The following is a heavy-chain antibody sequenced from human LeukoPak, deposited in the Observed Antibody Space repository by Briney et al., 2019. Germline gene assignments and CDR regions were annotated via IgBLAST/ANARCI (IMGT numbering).Heavy chain of an antibody. V-gene: IGHV1-8*01. CDR2: MSPNSGNT. CDR3: ARETTLSGVPDY. D-gene: IGHD1-14*01. Sequence: ASVKVSCKASGYTFTSYDTNWVRQATEQGLEWMGWMSPNSGNTGYAQKFQGRVTMTRDTSVTTAYMELSNLRSEDTALYYCARETTLSGVPDYWGQGTLVTVSS. J-gene: IGHJ4*02. CDR1: GYTFTSYD.